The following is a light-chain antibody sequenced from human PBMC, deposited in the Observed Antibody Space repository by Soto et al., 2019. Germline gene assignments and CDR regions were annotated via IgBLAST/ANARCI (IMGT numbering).Light chain of an antibody. CDR2: GNI. J-gene: IGLJ2*01. V-gene: IGLV1-40*01. Sequence: QSVLTQPPSVSGAPGQTVTISCTGTSSNIGSHFNVHWYQHLPGTVPKLLIYGNIHRPSGVPDRFSGSKSATSASLAITGLQAEDEADYYCQSYDTGLSGVVFGGGTKLTVL. CDR1: SSNIGSHFN. CDR3: QSYDTGLSGVV.